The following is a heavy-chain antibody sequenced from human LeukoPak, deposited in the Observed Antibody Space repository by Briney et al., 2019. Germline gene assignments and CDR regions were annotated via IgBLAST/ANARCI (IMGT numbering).Heavy chain of an antibody. D-gene: IGHD3-3*01. CDR2: IYYSGST. CDR3: ASASRITIFGVVIQGSLDY. Sequence: SETLSLTCTVSGGSISSYYWSWIRQPPGKGLEWIGYIYYSGSTYYNPSLKSRVTISVDTSKNQFSLKLSSVTAADTAVYYCASASRITIFGVVIQGSLDYWGQGTLVTVSS. J-gene: IGHJ4*02. CDR1: GGSISSYY. V-gene: IGHV4-59*08.